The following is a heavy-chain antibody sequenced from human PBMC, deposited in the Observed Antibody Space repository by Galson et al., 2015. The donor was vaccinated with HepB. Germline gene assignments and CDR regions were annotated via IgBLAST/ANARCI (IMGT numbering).Heavy chain of an antibody. D-gene: IGHD2-15*01. CDR2: ISSGSTYI. V-gene: IGHV3-21*01. CDR1: XFTXXXYS. CDR3: ASVSCSGGSCHGGLDL. J-gene: IGHJ2*01. Sequence: SLRLSCAAXXFTXXXYSMNWVRQAPGKGLEWVSSISSGSTYIYYADSVKXRFTISRDNAKNSLYLQMNSLRAEDTAVYYCASVSCSGGSCHGGLDLWGRGXLVTVSS.